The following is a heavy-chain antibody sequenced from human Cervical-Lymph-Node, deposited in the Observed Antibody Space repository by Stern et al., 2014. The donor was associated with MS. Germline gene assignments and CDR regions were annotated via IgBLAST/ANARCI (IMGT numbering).Heavy chain of an antibody. V-gene: IGHV4-30-4*01. Sequence: VKLEESGPGLVKPSQTLSLTCTVSGGSISSGDYYWSWIRQPPGKGLEWIGYIYYSGSTYYNPSLKSRVTKSVDTSKNQFSLKLSSVTAADTAVYYCAREGPRTGTLVYWGQGTLVTVSS. J-gene: IGHJ4*02. D-gene: IGHD3/OR15-3a*01. CDR1: GGSISSGDYY. CDR2: IYYSGST. CDR3: AREGPRTGTLVY.